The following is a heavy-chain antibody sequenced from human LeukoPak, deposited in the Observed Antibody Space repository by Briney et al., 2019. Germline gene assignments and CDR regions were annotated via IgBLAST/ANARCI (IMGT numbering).Heavy chain of an antibody. J-gene: IGHJ4*02. Sequence: ESLQISCKGSAYSFTSQWIGWGRQMPRKGLEWMGSNHYGDSDTSYSPSVQGQVTIPADEATSTADLQWSRLKASDTAMYYCARESTYTRRWSWGRGQGVNVPFDYWGQGTLVTVS. D-gene: IGHD6-13*01. CDR2: NHYGDSDT. CDR1: AYSFTSQW. V-gene: IGHV5-51*01. CDR3: ARESTYTRRWSWGRGQGVNVPFDY.